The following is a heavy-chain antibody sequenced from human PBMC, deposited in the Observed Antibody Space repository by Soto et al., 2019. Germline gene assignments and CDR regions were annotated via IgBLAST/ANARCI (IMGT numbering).Heavy chain of an antibody. J-gene: IGHJ5*02. CDR3: ERASGRSWYNWFDP. D-gene: IGHD6-13*01. CDR1: GGNFSNYG. Sequence: QVQLVQSGAEVKKPGSSVTVSCKASGGNFSNYGISWVRQAPGQGLEYMGGIVPLFGTTNYAHKFRGRVTITADESTSTVYMEVSSLKAEDTAVYCCERASGRSWYNWFDPWGQGTLVTVST. CDR2: IVPLFGTT. V-gene: IGHV1-69*01.